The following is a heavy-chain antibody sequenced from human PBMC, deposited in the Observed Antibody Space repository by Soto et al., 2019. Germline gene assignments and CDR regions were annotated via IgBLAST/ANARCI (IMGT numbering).Heavy chain of an antibody. V-gene: IGHV1-18*01. CDR3: AMVATARVTASY. Sequence: QVQLVQSGAGVKKPGASVKVSCKAAVYSFSSYDLRWVRPAPGQGLEWMGWISEHNGKTNYPQKLQGIVTMTTDTSTSTAYMELRSLRSDDTAVDYWAMVATARVTASYWGQGTLVTVSS. CDR2: ISEHNGKT. D-gene: IGHD5-18*01. CDR1: VYSFSSYD. J-gene: IGHJ4*02.